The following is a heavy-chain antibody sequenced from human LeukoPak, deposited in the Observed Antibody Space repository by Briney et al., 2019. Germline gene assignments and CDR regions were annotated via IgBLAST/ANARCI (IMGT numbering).Heavy chain of an antibody. Sequence: GGSLRLSCAASGFTFSSYAMHWVRQAPGKGLEWVAVISYDGSNKYYADSVKGRFTISRDNSKNTLYLQMNSLRAEDTAVYYCARSIAARSTNYYYYMDVWGKGTTVTVSS. D-gene: IGHD6-6*01. CDR1: GFTFSSYA. CDR3: ARSIAARSTNYYYYMDV. V-gene: IGHV3-30-3*01. J-gene: IGHJ6*03. CDR2: ISYDGSNK.